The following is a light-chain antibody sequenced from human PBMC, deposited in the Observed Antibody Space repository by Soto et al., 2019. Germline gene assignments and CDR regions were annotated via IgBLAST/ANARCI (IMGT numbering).Light chain of an antibody. V-gene: IGKV3-15*01. CDR2: DVS. Sequence: SQGEGATRSCRARQRARISLGWYQQRPGQAPRLLIYDVSTRATGVPARFSGSGSGTEFTLAISSPHSEDYAVYDSPLSSSRPHCFALGTRLE. CDR3: PLSSSRPHC. CDR1: QRARIS. J-gene: IGKJ5*01.